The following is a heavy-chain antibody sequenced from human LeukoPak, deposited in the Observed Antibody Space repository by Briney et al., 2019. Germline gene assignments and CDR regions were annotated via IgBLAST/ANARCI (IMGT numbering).Heavy chain of an antibody. CDR3: ARSVSYYYDGSARGAFDI. D-gene: IGHD3-22*01. CDR1: GGSISSYH. CDR2: INHTGNT. V-gene: IGHV4-34*01. J-gene: IGHJ3*02. Sequence: SETLSLTCTVSGGSISSYHWSWIRQTPGKGLEWIGEINHTGNTNYNPSLKSRVTISIDSSKKQFSLKLRSVTAADTAVHYCARSVSYYYDGSARGAFDIWGQGTMVTVSS.